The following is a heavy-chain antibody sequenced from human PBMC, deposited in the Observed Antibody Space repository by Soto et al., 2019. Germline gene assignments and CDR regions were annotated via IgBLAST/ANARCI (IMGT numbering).Heavy chain of an antibody. CDR3: ARAVAVAADFYY. D-gene: IGHD6-19*01. CDR2: INAGNGNT. J-gene: IGHJ4*02. CDR1: GYTFTSYA. V-gene: IGHV1-3*01. Sequence: ASVKVSCKASGYTFTSYAMHWVRQAPGQRLEWMGWINAGNGNTKYSQKFQGRVTITRDTSASTAYMELSSLRSEDTAVYYCARAVAVAADFYYWGQGTLVTVFS.